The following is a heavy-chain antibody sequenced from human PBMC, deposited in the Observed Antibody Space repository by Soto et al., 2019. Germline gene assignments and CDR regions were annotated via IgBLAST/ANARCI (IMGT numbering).Heavy chain of an antibody. V-gene: IGHV4-34*01. Sequence: SETLSLTFTVYGGSFSSFHWSWIRQSPGKGLEWIGEIHHSGTTNYNPSLKSRVTISVDTSKNQFSLELTSVTAADTALYYCARAFIVLVPAAMGGAFDIWGQGTMVTVSS. D-gene: IGHD2-2*01. CDR3: ARAFIVLVPAAMGGAFDI. J-gene: IGHJ3*02. CDR2: IHHSGTT. CDR1: GGSFSSFH.